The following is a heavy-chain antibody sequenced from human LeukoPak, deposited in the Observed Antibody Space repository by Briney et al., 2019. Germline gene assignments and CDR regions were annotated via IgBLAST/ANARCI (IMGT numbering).Heavy chain of an antibody. Sequence: GASVKVSCKASGYTFTSYDINWMRQATGQGLEWMGWMNPNSGNTGYAQKFQGRVTMTRNTSISTAYMELSSLRSEDTAVYYCARVTIRGYADAFDIWGQGTMVTVSS. CDR2: MNPNSGNT. CDR3: ARVTIRGYADAFDI. V-gene: IGHV1-8*01. CDR1: GYTFTSYD. D-gene: IGHD5-12*01. J-gene: IGHJ3*02.